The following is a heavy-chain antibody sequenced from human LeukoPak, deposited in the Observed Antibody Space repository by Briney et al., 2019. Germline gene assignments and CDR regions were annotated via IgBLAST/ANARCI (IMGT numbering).Heavy chain of an antibody. Sequence: GGSLRLSCSASGFPFNTYAIHWVRQAPGKGLEYVAGISSNGDNTDFADSAKGRFTISRDNSKSTLFLQMNSLRAEDTAVYYCAKDRLAARPWPFDYWGQGTLVTVSS. V-gene: IGHV3-64*04. J-gene: IGHJ4*02. CDR1: GFPFNTYA. CDR2: ISSNGDNT. CDR3: AKDRLAARPWPFDY. D-gene: IGHD6-6*01.